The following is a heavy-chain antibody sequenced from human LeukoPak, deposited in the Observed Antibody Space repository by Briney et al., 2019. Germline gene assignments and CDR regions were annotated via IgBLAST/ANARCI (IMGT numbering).Heavy chain of an antibody. V-gene: IGHV1-8*01. CDR3: AADRAPTDPYKWVDP. D-gene: IGHD1-1*01. CDR2: MNPNSGNT. CDR1: GYTFTSYD. J-gene: IGHJ5*02. Sequence: ASVKVSCKASGYTFTSYDINWVRQATGQGLEWMGWMNPNSGNTGYAQKFQGRVTMTRNTSISTAYMELSSLRSEDTAVYYCAADRAPTDPYKWVDPWGQGTQVIVSS.